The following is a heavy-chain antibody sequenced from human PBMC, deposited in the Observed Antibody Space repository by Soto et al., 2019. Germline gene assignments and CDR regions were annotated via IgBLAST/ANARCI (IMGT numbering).Heavy chain of an antibody. CDR1: GITFSSYG. Sequence: GGSLRLSCTASGITFSSYGMHWVRQAPGKGLEWVAVISYDGSNKYYADSVKGRFNISRDNSENTLYLQMNSLRAEDTAVYYCAKDRQYCSGGSCYYMDVWGKGTTVTVSS. J-gene: IGHJ6*03. D-gene: IGHD2-15*01. CDR3: AKDRQYCSGGSCYYMDV. V-gene: IGHV3-30*18. CDR2: ISYDGSNK.